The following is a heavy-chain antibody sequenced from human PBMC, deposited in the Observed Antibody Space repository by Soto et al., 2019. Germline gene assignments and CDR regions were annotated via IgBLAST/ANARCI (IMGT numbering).Heavy chain of an antibody. J-gene: IGHJ6*02. Sequence: QVQLVQSGAEVKKPGSSVKVSCKASGGTFSSYAISWVRQAPEQGLEWMGGIIPIFGTANYAQKFQGRVTITADESTSTDYMELXSLRSEDTAVYYCATKTEDIVVVVAATYYYYGMDVWGQGTTVTVSS. V-gene: IGHV1-69*12. CDR2: IIPIFGTA. D-gene: IGHD2-15*01. CDR3: ATKTEDIVVVVAATYYYYGMDV. CDR1: GGTFSSYA.